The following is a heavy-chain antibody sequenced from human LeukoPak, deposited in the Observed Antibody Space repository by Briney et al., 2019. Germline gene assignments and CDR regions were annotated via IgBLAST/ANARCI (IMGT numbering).Heavy chain of an antibody. CDR3: ARGQLLLRSAMDV. D-gene: IGHD5-24*01. Sequence: GSLRLSCAASGFNVKDNYMNWVRQAPGKALEWVSVIYTGGITEYAGSVKGRFTISRDTSKRMFYLQMDKLRPEDTAVYYCARGQLLLRSAMDVWGRGTPLTVSS. J-gene: IGHJ6*02. CDR2: IYTGGIT. V-gene: IGHV3-53*01. CDR1: GFNVKDNY.